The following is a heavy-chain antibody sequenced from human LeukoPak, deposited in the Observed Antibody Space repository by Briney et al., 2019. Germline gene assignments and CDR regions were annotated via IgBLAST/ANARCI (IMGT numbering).Heavy chain of an antibody. V-gene: IGHV1-69*06. CDR1: ADTLSNYP. D-gene: IGHD1-1*01. J-gene: IGHJ4*02. CDR2: IIPIFNTT. CDR3: AREAGTTFRTTTFDS. Sequence: SVKVSCKASADTLSNYPISWVRQAPGRGLEWMGGIIPIFNTTNYAQKFQGRVTITADKSTNSAYMELSSLRSEDTAVYYCAREAGTTFRTTTFDSWGQGTRVTVSS.